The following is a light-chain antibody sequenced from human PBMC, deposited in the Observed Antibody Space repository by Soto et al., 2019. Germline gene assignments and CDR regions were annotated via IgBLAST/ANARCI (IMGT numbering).Light chain of an antibody. CDR1: QSVYSSY. CDR2: DAS. Sequence: EIMLTQSPGTLSLSPVERATLSCRASQSVYSSYLAWYQQRPGQAPRLLFYDASSRATGIPDRFSGSGSGPDFTLTISRLEPEDFAVYYCQQRSNWPWTFGQGTKVDI. J-gene: IGKJ1*01. CDR3: QQRSNWPWT. V-gene: IGKV3D-20*02.